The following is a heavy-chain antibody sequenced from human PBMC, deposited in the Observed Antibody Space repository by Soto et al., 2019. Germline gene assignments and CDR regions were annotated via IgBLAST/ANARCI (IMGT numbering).Heavy chain of an antibody. CDR3: AGGGTVEDV. Sequence: QVQLVQSGAEVKKPGSSVKVSCKASGGTFSGYGISWVRQTPGQGLEWMGGIIPIFGTAKYAQKFQGRVTITADESTNTAYMELSGLRSEDTAVYFCAGGGTVEDVWGQGTTVTVSS. V-gene: IGHV1-69*01. J-gene: IGHJ6*02. CDR2: IIPIFGTA. D-gene: IGHD3-16*01. CDR1: GGTFSGYG.